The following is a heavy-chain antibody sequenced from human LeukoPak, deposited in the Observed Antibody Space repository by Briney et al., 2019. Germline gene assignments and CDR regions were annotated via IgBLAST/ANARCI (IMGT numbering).Heavy chain of an antibody. CDR1: GFIFIDNS. Sequence: GSLRLPCSASGFIFIDNSMNCVRQAPGKGLEWVSSISSSSTYIYYADSVTGRFAISRDNAKNSLYLQMNSLTAEDTAVYYCASGTMSTYDYWGQGTLVTVSS. CDR2: ISSSSTYI. V-gene: IGHV3-21*01. J-gene: IGHJ4*02. D-gene: IGHD1-1*01. CDR3: ASGTMSTYDY.